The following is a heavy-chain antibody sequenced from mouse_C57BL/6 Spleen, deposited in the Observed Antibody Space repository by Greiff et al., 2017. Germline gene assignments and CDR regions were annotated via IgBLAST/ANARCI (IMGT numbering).Heavy chain of an antibody. CDR2: INPNNGGT. CDR3: ARLLLRLYAMDY. J-gene: IGHJ4*01. Sequence: VQLQQSGPELVKPGASVKIPCKASGYTFTDYNMDWVKQSHGKSLEWIGDINPNNGGTIYNQKFKGKATLTVDKSSSTAYMELRSLTSEDTAVYYCARLLLRLYAMDYWGQGTSVTVSS. V-gene: IGHV1-18*01. CDR1: GYTFTDYN. D-gene: IGHD1-1*01.